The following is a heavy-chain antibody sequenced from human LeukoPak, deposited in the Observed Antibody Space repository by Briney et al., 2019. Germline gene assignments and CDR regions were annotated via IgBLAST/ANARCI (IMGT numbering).Heavy chain of an antibody. D-gene: IGHD5-12*01. CDR3: ARVGYSGYDYDY. J-gene: IGHJ4*02. Sequence: GGSLRLSCAASGFTFGSYAMNWVRQAPGKGLEWVSTISGSGDSTYYADSVEGRCTISRDNSKDALYLQMNSLRAEDTAVYYCARVGYSGYDYDYWGQGTLVTVSS. V-gene: IGHV3-23*01. CDR2: ISGSGDST. CDR1: GFTFGSYA.